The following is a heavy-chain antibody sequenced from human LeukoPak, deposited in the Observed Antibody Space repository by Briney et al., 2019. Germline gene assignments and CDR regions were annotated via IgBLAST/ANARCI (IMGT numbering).Heavy chain of an antibody. J-gene: IGHJ4*02. CDR3: AIAAFDY. CDR2: IKEDGSEK. CDR1: RFTFSSYW. V-gene: IGHV3-7*01. Sequence: PGGSLRLSCVASRFTFSSYWMTWVRQAPGKGLEWVANIKEDGSEKYYVDSVKGRFTISRDNAKKSLYLQMNSLRAEDTAVYYCAIAAFDYWGQGTLVTVSS. D-gene: IGHD6-25*01.